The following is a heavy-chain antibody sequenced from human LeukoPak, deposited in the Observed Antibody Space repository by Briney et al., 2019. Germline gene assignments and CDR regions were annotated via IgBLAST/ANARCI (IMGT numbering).Heavy chain of an antibody. CDR3: TRDEGHSSGYFDS. D-gene: IGHD3-22*01. CDR1: GFTFGDYA. V-gene: IGHV3-49*03. J-gene: IGHJ4*02. Sequence: TGGSLRLSCTASGFTFGDYAMSWFRQAPGKGLEWVGLIRSKAYGGTTEYAASVKGRFTISRDDSKSIAYLQMNSLKSEDTAVYYCTRDEGHSSGYFDSWGQGTRVTVSS. CDR2: IRSKAYGGTT.